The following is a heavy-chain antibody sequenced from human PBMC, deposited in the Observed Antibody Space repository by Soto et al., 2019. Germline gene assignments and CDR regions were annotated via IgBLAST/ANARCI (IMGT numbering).Heavy chain of an antibody. CDR2: ISYDGSNK. V-gene: IGHV3-30-3*01. J-gene: IGHJ4*02. CDR3: ARDGALGGYSYGNGGFDY. Sequence: QVQLVESGGGVVQPGRSLRLSCAASGFTFSSYAMHWVRQAPGKGLEWVAVISYDGSNKYYADSVKGRFTISRDNSKNTLYLQMNSRRAEDTAVYYCARDGALGGYSYGNGGFDYWGQGTLVTVSS. CDR1: GFTFSSYA. D-gene: IGHD5-18*01.